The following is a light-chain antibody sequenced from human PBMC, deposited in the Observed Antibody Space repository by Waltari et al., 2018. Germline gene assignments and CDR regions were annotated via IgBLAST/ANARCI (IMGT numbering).Light chain of an antibody. CDR1: DLGTEN. CDR2: YDR. Sequence: SYDVTQSRSVSVSPGQTAYINCGGDDLGTENVHWYQQKPPQAPVLVMYYDRVRPTGIPVRFSGSNSGNTATLIISGVEAGDEADYYCQVWDSDSDDWVFGGGTRLTVL. CDR3: QVWDSDSDDWV. V-gene: IGLV3-21*01. J-gene: IGLJ3*02.